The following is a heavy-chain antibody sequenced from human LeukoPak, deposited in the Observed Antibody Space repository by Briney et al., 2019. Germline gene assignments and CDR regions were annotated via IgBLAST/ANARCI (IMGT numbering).Heavy chain of an antibody. CDR3: TKEYPYYCDY. CDR2: ISYDGSNK. CDR1: GFSFSNYG. J-gene: IGHJ4*02. D-gene: IGHD2-2*01. Sequence: GRSPRLSCAASGFSFSNYGMHWVRQAPGKGLEWVAVISYDGSNKYYVDSVKGRFTISRDNSKNTLYLQMNSLRAEDTAVYYCTKEYPYYCDYWGQGTLVTVSS. V-gene: IGHV3-30*18.